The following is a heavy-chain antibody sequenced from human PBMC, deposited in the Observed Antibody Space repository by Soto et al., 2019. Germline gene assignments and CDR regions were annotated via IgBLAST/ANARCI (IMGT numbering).Heavy chain of an antibody. Sequence: GGSLRLSCAASGFTFSSYAMSWARQAPGKGLEWVSAISGSGGSTYYADSVKGRFTISRDNSKNTLYLQMNSLRAEDTTVYYCAKGGLPAAIFWFDPWGQGTLVTVSS. J-gene: IGHJ5*02. CDR3: AKGGLPAAIFWFDP. CDR2: ISGSGGST. D-gene: IGHD2-2*01. CDR1: GFTFSSYA. V-gene: IGHV3-23*01.